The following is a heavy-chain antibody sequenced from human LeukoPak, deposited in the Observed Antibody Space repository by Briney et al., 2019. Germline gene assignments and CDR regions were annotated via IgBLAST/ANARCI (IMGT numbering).Heavy chain of an antibody. Sequence: PGGSLRLSCEASGFTFTTYSMTWVRQAPGKGLEWVAFIRYDGSNKYYADSVKGRFTISRDDSKNPLYLQMNSLRAEDTAVYYCAKDSGDYADYWGQGTLVTVSS. CDR3: AKDSGDYADY. J-gene: IGHJ4*02. D-gene: IGHD4-17*01. CDR2: IRYDGSNK. V-gene: IGHV3-30*02. CDR1: GFTFTTYS.